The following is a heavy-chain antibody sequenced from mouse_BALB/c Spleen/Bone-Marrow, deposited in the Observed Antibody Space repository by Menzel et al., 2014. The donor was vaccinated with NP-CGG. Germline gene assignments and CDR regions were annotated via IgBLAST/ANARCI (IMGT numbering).Heavy chain of an antibody. Sequence: EVKLQESGPGLVKPSQSLSLTCSVTGYSITSGYYWNWIRQFPGNKLEWMGYISYDGSNNYNPSLKNRISITRDTSKNQFFLKLNSVTTEDTATYYCARQDYRYDVACFAYWGQGTLVTVSA. V-gene: IGHV3-6*02. J-gene: IGHJ3*01. CDR1: GYSITSGYY. D-gene: IGHD2-14*01. CDR3: ARQDYRYDVACFAY. CDR2: ISYDGSN.